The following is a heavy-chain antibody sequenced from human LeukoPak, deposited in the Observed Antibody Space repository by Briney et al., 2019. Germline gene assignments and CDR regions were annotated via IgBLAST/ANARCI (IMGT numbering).Heavy chain of an antibody. CDR3: AKDRGDTRNFFDY. CDR2: ISGSGGST. Sequence: GGSLRLSCTASGFTFSSYAMTWVRRAPGKGLEWVSTISGSGGSTYYTDSVKGRFSISRDNPKNTLYLQMNSLRADDTAVYYCAKDRGDTRNFFDYWGQGTLVTVSS. J-gene: IGHJ4*02. D-gene: IGHD3-10*01. CDR1: GFTFSSYA. V-gene: IGHV3-23*01.